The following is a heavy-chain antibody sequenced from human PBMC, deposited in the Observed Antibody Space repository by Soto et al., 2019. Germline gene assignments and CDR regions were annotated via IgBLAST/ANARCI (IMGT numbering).Heavy chain of an antibody. V-gene: IGHV5-51*03. J-gene: IGHJ6*02. D-gene: IGHD3-10*01. Sequence: EVQLVQSGAEVKKPGESLKVSCKGSGYSFTSYWIGWVRQMPGKGLEWMGIIYPGDSDTRYSSSFQGQVTISADNSISTAYQQWSSLKASDTAMYYCARLSGSGSYYNVDVTIVGGDYYGMDVWGQGTTVTVSS. CDR3: ARLSGSGSYYNVDVTIVGGDYYGMDV. CDR1: GYSFTSYW. CDR2: IYPGDSDT.